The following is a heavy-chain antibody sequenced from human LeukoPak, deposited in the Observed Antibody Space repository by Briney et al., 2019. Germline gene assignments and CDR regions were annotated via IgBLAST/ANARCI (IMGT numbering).Heavy chain of an antibody. J-gene: IGHJ4*02. V-gene: IGHV4-34*01. Sequence: SETLSLSCDVYGGSFSGYYWSWIRQPPGKGLEWIGAINHSGSTNYYPSLKSRGTISVDASKNQFFLMQSTVRAADDAVYYCVGANSGVLPIDYGGGGTLVGVSS. CDR2: INHSGST. CDR1: GGSFSGYY. CDR3: VGANSGVLPIDY. D-gene: IGHD4-17*01.